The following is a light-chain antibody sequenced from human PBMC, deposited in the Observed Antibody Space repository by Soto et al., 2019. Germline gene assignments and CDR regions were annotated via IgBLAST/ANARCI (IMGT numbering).Light chain of an antibody. CDR3: QQYNNWLRT. CDR2: GAS. Sequence: EIVLTQSPGTLSLSPGEKATLSCRASQSISTNLAWYQQKPGQAPRLLIYGASSRATGIPDRFSGSWSGTDFTLTISRLEPEDFAVYYCQQYNNWLRTFGQGTKVDIK. CDR1: QSISTN. V-gene: IGKV3-20*01. J-gene: IGKJ1*01.